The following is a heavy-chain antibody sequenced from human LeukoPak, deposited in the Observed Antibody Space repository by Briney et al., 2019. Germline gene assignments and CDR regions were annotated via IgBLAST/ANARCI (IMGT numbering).Heavy chain of an antibody. CDR2: IYYSGST. V-gene: IGHV4-30-4*01. D-gene: IGHD1-26*01. Sequence: PSETLSLTCTVSGGSISSGDYYWSWIRQPPGKGLEWIGYIYYSGSTYYNPSLKSRVTISVDTSKNQFSLKLSSVTAADTAVYYCARGYTTLNWFDPWGQGTLVTVSS. CDR3: ARGYTTLNWFDP. CDR1: GGSISSGDYY. J-gene: IGHJ5*02.